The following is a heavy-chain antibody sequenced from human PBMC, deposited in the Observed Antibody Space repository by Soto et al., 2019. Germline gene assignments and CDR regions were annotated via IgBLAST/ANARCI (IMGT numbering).Heavy chain of an antibody. CDR1: GGSITSSY. Sequence: SETLSLTCTVSGGSITSSYWSWIRRPPGQRLEWIAYIYDTGISGYTPSTSYNPSLKSRVTMSVDTSKSQLSLKLTSVTAADTAVYYCARGEDAFFYYGLDVWGQGITVTVSS. CDR3: ARGEDAFFYYGLDV. V-gene: IGHV4-59*01. CDR2: IYDTGISGYTPST. J-gene: IGHJ6*02.